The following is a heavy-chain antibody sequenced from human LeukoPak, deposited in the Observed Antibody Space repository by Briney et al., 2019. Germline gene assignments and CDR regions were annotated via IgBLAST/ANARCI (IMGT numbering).Heavy chain of an antibody. D-gene: IGHD5-24*01. CDR2: INKDGGER. V-gene: IGHV3-7*01. J-gene: IGHJ5*02. Sequence: GGSLRLSCVASRFTFSNYWMTWVRQAPGKGLERVANINKDGGERYYMESVKGRFTISRDNAKNSLYLQMNSLTVEDTAVYYCARDMGWQQFDPWGQGTLVTVSS. CDR3: ARDMGWQQFDP. CDR1: RFTFSNYW.